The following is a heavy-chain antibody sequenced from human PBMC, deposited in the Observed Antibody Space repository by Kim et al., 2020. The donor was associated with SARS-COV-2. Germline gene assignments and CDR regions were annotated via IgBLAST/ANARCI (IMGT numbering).Heavy chain of an antibody. CDR1: GYTFTSYY. D-gene: IGHD2-2*01. V-gene: IGHV1-46*01. CDR2: INPSGGST. J-gene: IGHJ4*02. Sequence: ASVKVSCKASGYTFTSYYMHWVRQAPGQGLEWMGIINPSGGSTSYAQKFQGRVTMTRDTSTSTVYMELSSLRSEDTAVYYCARGGGIVVVPAAIFDYWGQGTLVTVSS. CDR3: ARGGGIVVVPAAIFDY.